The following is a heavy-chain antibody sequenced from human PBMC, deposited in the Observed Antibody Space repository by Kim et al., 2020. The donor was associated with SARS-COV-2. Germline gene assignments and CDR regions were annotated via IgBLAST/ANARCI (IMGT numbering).Heavy chain of an antibody. Sequence: GGSLRLSCAASGFTFSTSWMHWVRQAPGTGLVWVSHINGDASTITFADSVKGRFTISRDNARNTLYLQMNSLRAEDTAVYYCVRGAFDIWGQGTMVTVSS. CDR1: GFTFSTSW. CDR2: INGDASTI. CDR3: VRGAFDI. J-gene: IGHJ3*02. V-gene: IGHV3-74*03.